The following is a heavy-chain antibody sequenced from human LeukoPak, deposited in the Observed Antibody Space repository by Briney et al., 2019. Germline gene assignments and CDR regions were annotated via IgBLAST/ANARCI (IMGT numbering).Heavy chain of an antibody. V-gene: IGHV4-39*01. CDR2: IYYSGST. CDR3: ARQPGYNLIVDY. CDR1: GGSISSSSYY. Sequence: SETLSLTCTVSGGSISSSSYYWGWIRQPPGKGLEWIVSIYYSGSTYYNPSLKSRVTISVDTSKNQFSLKLSSVTAADTAVYYCARQPGYNLIVDYWGQGTLVTVSS. J-gene: IGHJ4*02. D-gene: IGHD5-24*01.